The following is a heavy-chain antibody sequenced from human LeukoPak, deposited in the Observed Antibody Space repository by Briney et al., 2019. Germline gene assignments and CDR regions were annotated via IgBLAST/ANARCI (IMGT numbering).Heavy chain of an antibody. CDR1: GGSFSNYA. D-gene: IGHD3-22*01. J-gene: IGHJ4*02. Sequence: SVKVSCKASGGSFSNYAFSWVRQAPGQGLEWMGRIIPILDIANYAQNFQGRVTITADKSTSKAYMEVSSLRSEDTAVYYCASREYDSSDYYLYYFDYWGQGTLVTVSS. CDR3: ASREYDSSDYYLYYFDY. CDR2: IIPILDIA. V-gene: IGHV1-69*04.